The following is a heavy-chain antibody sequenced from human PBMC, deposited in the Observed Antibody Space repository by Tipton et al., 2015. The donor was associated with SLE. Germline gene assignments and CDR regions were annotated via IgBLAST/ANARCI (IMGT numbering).Heavy chain of an antibody. CDR1: GGSISSSSYY. D-gene: IGHD3-16*01. CDR2: IYYSGST. CDR3: ARDDRVMITF. V-gene: IGHV4-39*02. J-gene: IGHJ4*02. Sequence: TLSLTCTVSGGSISSSSYYWGWIRQPPGKGLEWIGSIYYSGSTYYNPSLKSRVTISVDTSKNQFSLKLSSVTAADTAVYYCARDDRVMITFGGQGTLVTVSS.